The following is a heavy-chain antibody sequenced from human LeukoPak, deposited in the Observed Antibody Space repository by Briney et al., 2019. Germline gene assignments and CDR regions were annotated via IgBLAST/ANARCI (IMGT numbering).Heavy chain of an antibody. V-gene: IGHV1-8*01. Sequence: ASVKVSCKASGYNFTSFDINWVRQAPGQGLEWMGWLNPNSGYTGYARKFQGRLTMTSDTSISTAYMELSSLRLDDTAVYYCATEGVTSFDYWGRGTLVTVSS. J-gene: IGHJ4*02. CDR3: ATEGVTSFDY. D-gene: IGHD4-17*01. CDR2: LNPNSGYT. CDR1: GYNFTSFD.